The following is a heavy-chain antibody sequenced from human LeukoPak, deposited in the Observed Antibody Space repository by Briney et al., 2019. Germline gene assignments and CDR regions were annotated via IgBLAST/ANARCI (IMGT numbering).Heavy chain of an antibody. Sequence: GGSLRLSCAASGFTFSSYAMSWVRQAPGKGLEWVSAISGSGGSTYYADSVKGRFTISRDNSNNTLYLQMNSLRAEDTAVYYCAKSSHGGFYFDYWGQGTLVTVSS. D-gene: IGHD2-15*01. CDR3: AKSSHGGFYFDY. J-gene: IGHJ4*02. V-gene: IGHV3-23*01. CDR2: ISGSGGST. CDR1: GFTFSSYA.